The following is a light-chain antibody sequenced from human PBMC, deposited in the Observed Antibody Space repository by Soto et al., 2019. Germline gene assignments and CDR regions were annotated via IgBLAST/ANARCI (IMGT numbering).Light chain of an antibody. Sequence: ENVLTQSPGTLSLFPGERATLSCTASQSITLNYLAWYQQKPGQAPRLLISGASSRATGIPDRFSGSGSGTDFPLTISRLEPEDFAVYYCQQYGSSPYTFGQGTKVESK. CDR1: QSITLNY. V-gene: IGKV3-20*01. CDR2: GAS. J-gene: IGKJ2*01. CDR3: QQYGSSPYT.